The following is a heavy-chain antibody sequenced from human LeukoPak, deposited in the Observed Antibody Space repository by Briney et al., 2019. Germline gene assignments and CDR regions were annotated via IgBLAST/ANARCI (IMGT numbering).Heavy chain of an antibody. CDR3: ARLISQARAFDI. CDR1: GVSISSHY. D-gene: IGHD2-8*01. J-gene: IGHJ3*02. CDR2: IYSSGAT. V-gene: IGHV4-59*11. Sequence: SETLSLTCTVSGVSISSHYWAWIRQPPGKGLEWVAFIYSSGATNYNPSLKSRVTISVDTSKNQFSLKLSSVTAEDTAMYYCARLISQARAFDIWGQGTVVTVSS.